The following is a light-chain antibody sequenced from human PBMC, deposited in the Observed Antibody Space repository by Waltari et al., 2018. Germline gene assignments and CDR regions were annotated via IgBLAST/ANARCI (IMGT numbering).Light chain of an antibody. J-gene: IGKJ3*01. CDR1: HSISNN. CDR2: GAS. CDR3: QQYNNWPPVFT. Sequence: EIVLTQSPATLSVSPGERATLSCRPSHSISNNLAWYQQKPGQAPRLLIYGASARATGIPARFSGSGSGTEFTLTISSLQSEDFAIYYCQQYNNWPPVFTFGPGTKVDF. V-gene: IGKV3-15*01.